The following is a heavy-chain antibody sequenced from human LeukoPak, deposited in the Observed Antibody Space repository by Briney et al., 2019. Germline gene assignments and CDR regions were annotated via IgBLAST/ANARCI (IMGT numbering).Heavy chain of an antibody. D-gene: IGHD6-19*01. CDR1: GYTFTGYY. V-gene: IGHV1-2*02. CDR2: INPNSGGT. J-gene: IGHJ4*02. CDR3: ARNANSGRYFESAFDY. Sequence: ASVKVSCKASGYTFTGYYMHWVRQAPGQGLEWMGWINPNSGGTNYAQKFQGRVTMTRDTSISTAYMELSRLRSDDTAVYYCARNANSGRYFESAFDYWGQGTLVTVSS.